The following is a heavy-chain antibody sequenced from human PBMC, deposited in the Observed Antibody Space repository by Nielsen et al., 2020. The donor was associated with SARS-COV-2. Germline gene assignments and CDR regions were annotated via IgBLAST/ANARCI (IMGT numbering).Heavy chain of an antibody. CDR3: ASFDYFDY. J-gene: IGHJ4*02. CDR2: INWNGGST. D-gene: IGHD3-9*01. V-gene: IGHV3-20*04. Sequence: GESLKISCAASGFTSDDYGMSWVRQAPGKGLEWVSGINWNGGSTGYADSVKGRFTISRDNAKNTLYLQMNSLRAEDTAVYYCASFDYFDYWGQGTLVTVSS. CDR1: GFTSDDYG.